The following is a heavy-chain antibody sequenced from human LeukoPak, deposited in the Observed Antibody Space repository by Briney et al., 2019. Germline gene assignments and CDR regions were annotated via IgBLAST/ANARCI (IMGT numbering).Heavy chain of an antibody. CDR2: IYYSGST. CDR3: ARDGHIEASRFDP. J-gene: IGHJ5*02. V-gene: IGHV4-59*01. Sequence: SETLSLTCTVSGGSISSYYWSWIRQPPGKGLEWIGYIYYSGSTNYNPSLKSRVTISVDTSKNQFSLKLSSVTAADTAVYYCARDGHIEASRFDPWGQGSLVTVSS. D-gene: IGHD5-12*01. CDR1: GGSISSYY.